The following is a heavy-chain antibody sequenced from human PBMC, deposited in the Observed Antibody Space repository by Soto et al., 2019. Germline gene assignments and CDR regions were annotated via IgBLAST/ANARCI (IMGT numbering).Heavy chain of an antibody. CDR3: ASPHPPINWFDP. J-gene: IGHJ5*02. CDR2: ISSSGSTI. Sequence: GGSLRLSCAASGFAFSDYYMSWIRQAPGKGLEWVSYISSSGSTIYYADSVKGRFTISRDNAKKSLYLQMNSLRAEDTAVYSCASPHPPINWFDPWGQGTLDTVSS. CDR1: GFAFSDYY. D-gene: IGHD2-21*01. V-gene: IGHV3-11*01.